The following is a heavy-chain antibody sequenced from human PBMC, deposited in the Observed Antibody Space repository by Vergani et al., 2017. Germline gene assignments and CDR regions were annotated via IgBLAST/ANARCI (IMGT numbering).Heavy chain of an antibody. V-gene: IGHV3-7*01. Sequence: EVLLVESGGDLVQPGGSLRLSCEASGFNFQIYWMGWVRQTAEKGLEWVANIKQDGSEDYYVDSVKGRFTITRDNAKKFIYLQMNSLRADDTAVYYCVKDDPSLHLWGQGTQVTVSS. CDR2: IKQDGSED. CDR1: GFNFQIYW. CDR3: VKDDPSLHL. J-gene: IGHJ4*02.